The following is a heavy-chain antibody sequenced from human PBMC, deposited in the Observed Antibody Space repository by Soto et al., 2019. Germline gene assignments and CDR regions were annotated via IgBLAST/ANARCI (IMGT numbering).Heavy chain of an antibody. CDR1: GYTFASYY. CDR3: ASVAAAGIYYYMDV. CDR2: INPSGGIT. J-gene: IGHJ6*03. V-gene: IGHV1-46*01. Sequence: ASVKVSCKASGYTFASYYMHWVRQAPGQGLEWMGRINPSGGITSYAQKFQGRVTITADKSTSTAYMELSSLRSEDTAVYYCASVAAAGIYYYMDVWGKGTTVTVSS. D-gene: IGHD6-13*01.